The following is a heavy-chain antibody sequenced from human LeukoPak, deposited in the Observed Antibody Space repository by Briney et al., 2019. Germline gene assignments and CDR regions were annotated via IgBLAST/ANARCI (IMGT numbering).Heavy chain of an antibody. J-gene: IGHJ4*02. CDR1: GYSFTIYW. CDR3: ANYYDSSGYPYYFDY. CDR2: IYPGDSDT. Sequence: GESLKISCKGSGYSFTIYWIGWVRQMPGKGLEWMGIIYPGDSDTRYSPSFQGQVTISADKSISTAYLQWSSLKASDTAMYYCANYYDSSGYPYYFDYWGQGTLVTVSS. D-gene: IGHD3-22*01. V-gene: IGHV5-51*01.